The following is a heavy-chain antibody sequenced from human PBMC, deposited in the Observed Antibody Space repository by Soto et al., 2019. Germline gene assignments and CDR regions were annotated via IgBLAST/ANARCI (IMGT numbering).Heavy chain of an antibody. D-gene: IGHD2-8*02. CDR1: GYTFTTFW. CDR2: IDPSDSNT. J-gene: IGHJ5*02. V-gene: IGHV5-10-1*01. Sequence: PGESLKISCTGFGYTFTTFWISWVRQMPGKGLEWMGRIDPSDSNTKYSPTFQGHVSISVDKSISTAYLQWSSLKASDTAIYYCARLYCTSDTCDSWFDPWGQGTLVTVS. CDR3: ARLYCTSDTCDSWFDP.